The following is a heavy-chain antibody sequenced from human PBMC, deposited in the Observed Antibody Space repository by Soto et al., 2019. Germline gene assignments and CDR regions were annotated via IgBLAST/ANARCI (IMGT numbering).Heavy chain of an antibody. V-gene: IGHV3-23*01. CDR1: GFSFISHA. CDR3: AKDLANWYFDL. Sequence: EGQLLESGGDLVQPGGSLRLSCAASGFSFISHAMSWVRQAPGKGLEVVSGISGSGGSSFYADSVKGRFTISRDNSKNTLYLQMNSLRAEDTAVYYCAKDLANWYFDLWGRGTLVTVSS. J-gene: IGHJ2*01. CDR2: ISGSGGSS.